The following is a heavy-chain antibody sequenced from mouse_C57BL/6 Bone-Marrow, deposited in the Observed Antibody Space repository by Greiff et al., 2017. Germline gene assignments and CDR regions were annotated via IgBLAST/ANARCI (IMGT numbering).Heavy chain of an antibody. Sequence: VQLQESGPELVKPGASVKISCKASGYAFSSSWMNWVKQRPGKGLEWIGRIYPGDGDTNYNGKFKGKATLTADKSSSTAYMQRSSLTSEDSAVYFGATYDYSWFAYWCQGTLVTVSA. CDR3: ATYDYSWFAY. D-gene: IGHD2-4*01. J-gene: IGHJ3*01. CDR2: IYPGDGDT. CDR1: GYAFSSSW. V-gene: IGHV1-82*01.